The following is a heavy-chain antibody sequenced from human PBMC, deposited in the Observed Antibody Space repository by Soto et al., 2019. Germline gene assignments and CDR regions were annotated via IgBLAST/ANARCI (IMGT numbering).Heavy chain of an antibody. J-gene: IGHJ4*02. CDR1: GFSVTSDGVG. CDR2: IFWDDDK. D-gene: IGHD4-17*01. V-gene: IGHV2-5*02. Sequence: QITFKESGPTLVKPKHTLALTCTFSGFSVTSDGVGVGWIRQPPGKALEWLAVIFWDDDKRYSPSLESRLSIARDTSKDQVFLTMTNMESVDTATYYCALLNDGDYTFWGQGTRVTVSS. CDR3: ALLNDGDYTF.